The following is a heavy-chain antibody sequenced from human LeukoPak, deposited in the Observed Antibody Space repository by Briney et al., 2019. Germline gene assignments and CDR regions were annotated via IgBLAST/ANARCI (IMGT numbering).Heavy chain of an antibody. Sequence: SETLSLTCTVSGGSISSYYWSWIRQPPGKGLEWIGYIYYSGSTNYNPSLKSRVTISVDTSKNQFSLKLSSVTAADTAVYYCARYSGNFYDYVWGSYPKPSYYFDYWGQGTLVTVSS. D-gene: IGHD3-16*01. J-gene: IGHJ4*02. CDR3: ARYSGNFYDYVWGSYPKPSYYFDY. CDR2: IYYSGST. CDR1: GGSISSYY. V-gene: IGHV4-59*01.